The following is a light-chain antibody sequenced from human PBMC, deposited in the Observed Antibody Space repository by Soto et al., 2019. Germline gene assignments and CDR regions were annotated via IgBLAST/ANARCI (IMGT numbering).Light chain of an antibody. Sequence: EIVLTQSPGTLSLSPGERATFSCRAIQSVSNNYLAWYQQKPGQAPRLLIYDASNRAPGIPARFSGSGSGTDFTLTISSLEPDDFAVYYCQQRSSWPRITFGQGTRLEIK. V-gene: IGKV3-11*01. CDR1: QSVSNNY. CDR3: QQRSSWPRIT. CDR2: DAS. J-gene: IGKJ5*01.